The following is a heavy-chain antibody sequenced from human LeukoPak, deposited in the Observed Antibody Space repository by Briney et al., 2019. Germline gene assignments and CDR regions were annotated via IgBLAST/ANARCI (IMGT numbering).Heavy chain of an antibody. CDR2: IYTSGST. V-gene: IGHV4-4*07. Sequence: SETLSLTCTVSGGSISSYYWSWIRQPAGKGLEWIGRIYTSGSTNYNPSLKSRVTISVDKSKNQFSLRLSSVTAADTAVYYCARDRSRYYYGSGSYYEGNFDYWGQGTLVTVSS. D-gene: IGHD3-10*01. J-gene: IGHJ4*02. CDR3: ARDRSRYYYGSGSYYEGNFDY. CDR1: GGSISSYY.